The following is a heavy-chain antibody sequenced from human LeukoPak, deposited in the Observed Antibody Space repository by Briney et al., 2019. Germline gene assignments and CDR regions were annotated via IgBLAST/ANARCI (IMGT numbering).Heavy chain of an antibody. V-gene: IGHV4-34*01. CDR3: ARSTWNFDY. D-gene: IGHD2-2*01. CDR1: GESFSGYY. CDR2: INHSGST. Sequence: SETLSLTCAVYGESFSGYYWSWIRQPPGKGLEWIGEINHSGSTNYNPSLKSRVTISVDTSKNQFSLKLSSVTAADTAVYYCARSTWNFDYWGQGTLVTVSS. J-gene: IGHJ4*02.